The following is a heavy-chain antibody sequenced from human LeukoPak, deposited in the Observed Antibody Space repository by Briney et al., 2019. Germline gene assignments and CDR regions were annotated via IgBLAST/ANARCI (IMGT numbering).Heavy chain of an antibody. CDR1: GYTFTDYY. CDR3: AKDLRVGSGWSDASDI. CDR2: INPNNGGT. D-gene: IGHD6-19*01. Sequence: ASVKGSCKASGYTFTDYYMHWVRQAPGQGLEWMGWINPNNGGTNYAQKFQGRVTMTRDTSISTGYMELSRLRSDDTAVYYCAKDLRVGSGWSDASDIWGQGTMVTVTS. V-gene: IGHV1-2*02. J-gene: IGHJ3*02.